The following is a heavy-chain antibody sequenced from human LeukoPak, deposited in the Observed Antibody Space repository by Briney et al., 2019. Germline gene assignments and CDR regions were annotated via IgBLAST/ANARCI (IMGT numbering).Heavy chain of an antibody. Sequence: GGSLRLSCAASGFTFSDYYMSWIRQAPGKGLEWVSYISSSGSTIYYADSVRGRFTLSRDNSKNTLYLQMNSLRAEDTAVYYCATYVDTSIPPCLDVWGKGTTVTVSS. V-gene: IGHV3-11*04. CDR2: ISSSGSTI. CDR3: ATYVDTSIPPCLDV. CDR1: GFTFSDYY. D-gene: IGHD5-18*01. J-gene: IGHJ6*04.